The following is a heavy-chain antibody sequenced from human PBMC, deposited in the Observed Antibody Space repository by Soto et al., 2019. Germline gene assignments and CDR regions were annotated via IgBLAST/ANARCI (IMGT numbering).Heavy chain of an antibody. V-gene: IGHV1-24*01. Sequence: GASVKVSCKVSGYTLTELSMHWVRQAPGKGLEWMGGFDLEDGETIYAQKFQGRGTMTEDTSTDTAYMELSSLRSEDTAVYYCATSGVWQIGAAGLEFDYRGQGTPVTVSS. CDR3: ATSGVWQIGAAGLEFDY. J-gene: IGHJ4*02. D-gene: IGHD6-13*01. CDR2: FDLEDGET. CDR1: GYTLTELS.